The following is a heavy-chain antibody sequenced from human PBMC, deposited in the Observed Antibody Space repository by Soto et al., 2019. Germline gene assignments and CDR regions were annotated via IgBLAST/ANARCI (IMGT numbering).Heavy chain of an antibody. J-gene: IGHJ4*02. D-gene: IGHD3-22*01. V-gene: IGHV3-15*07. CDR3: TVQLPEYFYDSSGYQNGPLFDY. Sequence: PGGSLRLSCAVSGLTLGDAWMNWDRQAPGKGLEWVGRLKSKTSGGTTDCAAPVKGRFTISGDDSKNTFYLQMNSLKTEDTAVYYCTVQLPEYFYDSSGYQNGPLFDYWGQGTLVTVSS. CDR2: LKSKTSGGTT. CDR1: GLTLGDAW.